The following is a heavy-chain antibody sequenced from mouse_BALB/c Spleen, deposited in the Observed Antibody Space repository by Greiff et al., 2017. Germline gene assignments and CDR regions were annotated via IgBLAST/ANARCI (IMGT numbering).Heavy chain of an antibody. V-gene: IGHV5-9-4*01. CDR2: ISSGGSYT. Sequence: EVKLVESGGGLVKPGGSLKLSCAASGFTFSSYAMSWVRQSPEKRLEWVAEISSGGSYTYYPDTVTGRFTISRDNAKNTLYLEMSSLRSEDTAMYYCARDGNYEDYYAMDYWGQGTSVTVSS. J-gene: IGHJ4*01. CDR1: GFTFSSYA. D-gene: IGHD2-1*01. CDR3: ARDGNYEDYYAMDY.